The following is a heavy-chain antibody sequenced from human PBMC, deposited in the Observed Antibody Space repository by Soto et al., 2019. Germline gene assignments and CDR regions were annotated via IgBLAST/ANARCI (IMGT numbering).Heavy chain of an antibody. CDR2: ISGSGGST. CDR3: AKSQDIVVVPAAPADY. J-gene: IGHJ4*02. V-gene: IGHV3-23*01. D-gene: IGHD2-2*01. Sequence: GGSLRLSCAASGFTFSSYAMSWVRQAPGKGLEWVSAISGSGGSTYYADSVKGRFTISRDNSKNTLYLQMNSLRAEDTAVYYCAKSQDIVVVPAAPADYWGQGTLVTVSS. CDR1: GFTFSSYA.